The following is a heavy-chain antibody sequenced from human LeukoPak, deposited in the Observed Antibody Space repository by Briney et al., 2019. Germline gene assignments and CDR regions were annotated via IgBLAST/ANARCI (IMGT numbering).Heavy chain of an antibody. Sequence: GGSLRLSCAASGFTFSSSWMTWVRQTPGKGLEWVANIKYDSSQKDYVDSVRGRFTISRDNAKNALYLQKNTLRVEDTAMYYCTRNREWNLWDYWGQGTLVTVSS. CDR2: IKYDSSQK. CDR1: GFTFSSSW. J-gene: IGHJ4*02. D-gene: IGHD1-7*01. V-gene: IGHV3-7*01. CDR3: TRNREWNLWDY.